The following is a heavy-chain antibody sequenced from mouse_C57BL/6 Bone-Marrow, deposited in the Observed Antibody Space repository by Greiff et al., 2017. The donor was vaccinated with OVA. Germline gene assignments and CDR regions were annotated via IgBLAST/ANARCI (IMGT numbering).Heavy chain of an antibody. CDR3: ARRRDGFMDY. J-gene: IGHJ4*01. Sequence: VQLQQSGAELVRPGTSVKMSCKASGYTFTNYWRGWAKQRPGHGLEWIGDIYPGGGYTNYNEKFKGKATLTADKSSSTAYMQFSSLTSEDSAIYYCARRRDGFMDYWGKGTSVTVSS. D-gene: IGHD2-3*01. CDR2: IYPGGGYT. CDR1: GYTFTNYW. V-gene: IGHV1-63*01.